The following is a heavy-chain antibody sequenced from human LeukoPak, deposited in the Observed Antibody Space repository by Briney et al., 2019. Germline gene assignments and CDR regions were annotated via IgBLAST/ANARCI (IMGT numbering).Heavy chain of an antibody. V-gene: IGHV3-30*18. CDR1: GFSFNNYG. Sequence: GGSLRLSCAAPGFSFNNYGMHWVRQAPGRGLEWVAMIPYDGSSEKYADFVKGRFTISRDNSKNTLYLQMNSLRDEDTALYYCAKPRVSIGSHFDYWGQGTLVTVSS. D-gene: IGHD2-15*01. CDR2: IPYDGSSE. J-gene: IGHJ4*02. CDR3: AKPRVSIGSHFDY.